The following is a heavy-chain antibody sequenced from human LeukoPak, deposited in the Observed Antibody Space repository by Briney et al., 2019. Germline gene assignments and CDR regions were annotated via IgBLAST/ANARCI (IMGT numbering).Heavy chain of an antibody. Sequence: GGSLRLSCAASGFTFSSYVMTWVRQAPGKGLECVSSITFSSSHIYYADSVKGRFTISRDNAKNSLYLQMNSLRAEDTAVYYCARGNTQKWFGELFGYGMDVWGQGTTVTVSS. CDR1: GFTFSSYV. D-gene: IGHD3-10*01. V-gene: IGHV3-21*01. J-gene: IGHJ6*02. CDR3: ARGNTQKWFGELFGYGMDV. CDR2: ITFSSSHI.